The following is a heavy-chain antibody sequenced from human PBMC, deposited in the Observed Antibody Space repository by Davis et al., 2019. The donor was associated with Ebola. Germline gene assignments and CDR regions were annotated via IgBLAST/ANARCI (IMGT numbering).Heavy chain of an antibody. Sequence: MPSETLSLTCTVSGGSISSSSYYWGWIRQPPGKGLEWIGSIYYSGSTYYNPSLKSRVTISVDTSKNQFSLNLSSVTAADTAVYYCARHKSIMVVHWGQGTLVTVSS. J-gene: IGHJ4*02. CDR3: ARHKSIMVVH. D-gene: IGHD2-21*01. CDR2: IYYSGST. CDR1: GGSISSSSYY. V-gene: IGHV4-39*01.